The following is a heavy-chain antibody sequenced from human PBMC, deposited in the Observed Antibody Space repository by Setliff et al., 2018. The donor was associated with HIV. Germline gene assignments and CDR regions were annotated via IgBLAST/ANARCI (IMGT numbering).Heavy chain of an antibody. Sequence: PGGSLRLSCAASGFSFRTYWMSWVRQAPGKGLEWVLSISSSSSYIYYADSVKGRFTISRDNAKNSLYLQMNSLRAEATAVYYCARGTVGATFLHNDYWGQGTLVTVSS. D-gene: IGHD1-26*01. CDR1: GFSFRTYW. CDR3: ARGTVGATFLHNDY. CDR2: ISSSSSYI. J-gene: IGHJ4*02. V-gene: IGHV3-21*01.